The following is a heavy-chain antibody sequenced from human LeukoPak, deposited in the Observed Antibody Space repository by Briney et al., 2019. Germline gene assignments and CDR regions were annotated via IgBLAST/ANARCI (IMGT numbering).Heavy chain of an antibody. J-gene: IGHJ4*02. CDR2: ISAYNGNT. V-gene: IGHV1-18*01. CDR1: GYIFSNYG. D-gene: IGHD5-12*01. CDR3: ARDPGGYSAYVLHSPDAEDY. Sequence: GASVKVSCKASGYIFSNYGISWVRQAPGQGLEWMGFISAYNGNTNYAQKLQGRVTMTTDTSTSTAYMELRSLRSDDTAVYYCARDPGGYSAYVLHSPDAEDYWGQGTLVTVSS.